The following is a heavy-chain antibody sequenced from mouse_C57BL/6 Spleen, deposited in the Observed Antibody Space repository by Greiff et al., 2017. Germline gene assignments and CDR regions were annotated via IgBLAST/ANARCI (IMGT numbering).Heavy chain of an antibody. J-gene: IGHJ2*01. CDR2: ISSGSSTI. CDR3: ARELRDYFDY. D-gene: IGHD1-1*01. V-gene: IGHV5-17*01. CDR1: GFTFSDYG. Sequence: DVKLVESGGGLVKPGGSLKLSCAASGFTFSDYGMHWVRQAPEKGLEWVAYISSGSSTIYYADTVQGRFTISRDNAKNTLFRQMTSLRSEDTAMYYCARELRDYFDYWGQGTTLTVSS.